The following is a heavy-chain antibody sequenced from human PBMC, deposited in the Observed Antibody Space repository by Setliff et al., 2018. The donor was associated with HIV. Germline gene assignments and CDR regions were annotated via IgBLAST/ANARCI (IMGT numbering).Heavy chain of an antibody. Sequence: GGSLRLSCAASGFSFSSYAMSWVRQAPGKGLEWVSGISGSGGRTYYADSVKGRFTISGDNSKNTLYLHMNSLRAGDTAVYYCAKDWTTGRDFDFWGQGTLVTVSS. CDR3: AKDWTTGRDFDF. CDR2: ISGSGGRT. J-gene: IGHJ4*02. D-gene: IGHD4-17*01. V-gene: IGHV3-23*01. CDR1: GFSFSSYA.